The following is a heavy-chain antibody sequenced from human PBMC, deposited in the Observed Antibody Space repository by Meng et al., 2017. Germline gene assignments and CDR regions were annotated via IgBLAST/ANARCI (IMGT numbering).Heavy chain of an antibody. V-gene: IGHV4-30-4*01. Sequence: QVQLQESGPGLVKPSQTLSRPCTVPGGSISSGHYYWSWIRQPPGKGLEWIGYIYYSGSTHYNPSLKSRVIISLDTSKNQFSLKLSSVTAADTAVYYCARRGADYGAFDPWGQGTLVTVSS. CDR3: ARRGADYGAFDP. D-gene: IGHD4/OR15-4a*01. CDR2: IYYSGST. CDR1: GGSISSGHYY. J-gene: IGHJ5*02.